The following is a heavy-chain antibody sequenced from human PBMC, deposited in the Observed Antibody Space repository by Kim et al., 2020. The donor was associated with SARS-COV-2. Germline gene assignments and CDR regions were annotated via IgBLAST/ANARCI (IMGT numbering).Heavy chain of an antibody. J-gene: IGHJ5*02. CDR3: ARANGLYRRGFDP. CDR2: IYYSGST. Sequence: SETLSLTCTVSGGSISSYYWSWIRQPPGKGLEWIGYIYYSGSTNYNPSLKSRVTISVDTSKNQFSLKLSSVTAADTAVYYCARANGLYRRGFDPWAREPWSPSPQ. CDR1: GGSISSYY. D-gene: IGHD2-8*01. V-gene: IGHV4-59*01.